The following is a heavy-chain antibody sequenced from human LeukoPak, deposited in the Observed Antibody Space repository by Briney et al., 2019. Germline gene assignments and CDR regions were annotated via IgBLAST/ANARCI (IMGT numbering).Heavy chain of an antibody. J-gene: IGHJ4*02. CDR2: IYHTGST. Sequence: SETLSLTCTVSGYSISSGYYWGWIRQSPGKGREWIGSIYHTGSTYYNPSLKSRLTISVDTSKNQFSLKLSSVTAADTAVYYCAKTRDDLLVGHIDFWGQGTLVTVSS. D-gene: IGHD3/OR15-3a*01. V-gene: IGHV4-38-2*02. CDR1: GYSISSGYY. CDR3: AKTRDDLLVGHIDF.